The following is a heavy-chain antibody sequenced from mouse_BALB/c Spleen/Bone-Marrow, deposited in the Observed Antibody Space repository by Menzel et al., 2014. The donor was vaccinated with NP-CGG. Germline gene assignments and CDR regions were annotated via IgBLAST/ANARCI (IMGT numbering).Heavy chain of an antibody. J-gene: IGHJ3*01. CDR2: IDTSDSYT. CDR1: GHTFTDYW. CDR3: ARSDYRYDPFAY. D-gene: IGHD2-14*01. Sequence: QVQLKESGAELVMPGASVKMSCKASGHTFTDYWMHWVKQRPGQGLEWIGAIDTSDSYTSYNQKFKGKATLTVDESSSTAYMQLSSLTSEDSAAYYCARSDYRYDPFAYWGQGTLVTVSA. V-gene: IGHV1-69*01.